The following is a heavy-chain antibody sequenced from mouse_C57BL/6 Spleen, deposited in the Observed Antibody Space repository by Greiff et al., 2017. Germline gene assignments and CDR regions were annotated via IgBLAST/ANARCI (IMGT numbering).Heavy chain of an antibody. CDR1: GYSITSGYY. D-gene: IGHD2-4*01. J-gene: IGHJ3*01. CDR3: AREGVYYDYDGGFAY. V-gene: IGHV3-6*01. Sequence: DVQLQESGPGLVKPSQSLSLTCSVTGYSITSGYYWNWIRQFPGNKLEWMGYISYDGSNNYNPSLKNRISITRDTSKNQFFLKLNSVTTEDTATYYCAREGVYYDYDGGFAYWGQGTLVTVSA. CDR2: ISYDGSN.